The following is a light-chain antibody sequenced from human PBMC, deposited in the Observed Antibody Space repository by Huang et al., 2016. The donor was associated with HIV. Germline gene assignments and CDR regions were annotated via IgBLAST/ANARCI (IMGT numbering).Light chain of an antibody. Sequence: EIVMTQSPATLSVSPGERATLSCRASQSIDNDLAWYQQKPGQAPRLLISRSSTRATGSPARFSGSGSGTEFTLTITSLQSEDFAVYYCQQYKNWPPLYTFGQGTKLEIK. V-gene: IGKV3-15*01. CDR2: RSS. CDR3: QQYKNWPPLYT. CDR1: QSIDND. J-gene: IGKJ2*01.